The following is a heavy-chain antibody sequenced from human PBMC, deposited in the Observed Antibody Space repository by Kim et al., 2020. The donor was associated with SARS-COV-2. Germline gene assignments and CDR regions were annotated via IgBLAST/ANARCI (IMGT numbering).Heavy chain of an antibody. V-gene: IGHV1-2*04. CDR3: ARASGPDTAMVLDYYYGMDV. CDR1: GYTFTGYY. CDR2: INPNSGGT. J-gene: IGHJ6*02. D-gene: IGHD5-18*01. Sequence: ASVKVSCKASGYTFTGYYMHWVRQAPGQGLEWMGWINPNSGGTNYAQKFQGWVTMTRDTSISTAYMELSRLRSDDTAVYYCARASGPDTAMVLDYYYGMDVWGQGTTVTVSS.